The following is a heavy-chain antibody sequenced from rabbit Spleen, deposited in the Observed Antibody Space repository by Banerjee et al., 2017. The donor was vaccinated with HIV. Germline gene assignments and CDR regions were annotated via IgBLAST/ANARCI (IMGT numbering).Heavy chain of an antibody. D-gene: IGHD7-1*01. CDR2: IYAGDGST. V-gene: IGHV1S42*01. Sequence: EESGGGLVKPGGTLTLTCKASGFSLFSYWMCWVRQAPGKGLDLIGCIYAGDGSTDYANWVNGRFTISKTSSTVDLKMTSLTAADTATYFCARVVGFSPGYGWPNFDLWGPGTLVTIS. CDR1: GFSLFSYW. J-gene: IGHJ4*01. CDR3: ARVVGFSPGYGWPNFDL.